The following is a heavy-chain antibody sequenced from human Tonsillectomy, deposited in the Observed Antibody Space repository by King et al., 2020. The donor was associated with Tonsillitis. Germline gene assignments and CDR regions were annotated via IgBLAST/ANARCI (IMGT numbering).Heavy chain of an antibody. CDR3: AKQFLDAN. Sequence: VQLVQSGGGLVQPGGSLRLSCAASGFTFSSYDMHWVRHAPGKGLEWVSSISGSGDTTDYADTVRGRFTISRDNSRNTLYLQMNSLRAEDTAVYHCAKQFLDANWGQGTLVTVSS. CDR1: GFTFSSYD. CDR2: ISGSGDTT. J-gene: IGHJ4*02. D-gene: IGHD1-1*01. V-gene: IGHV3-23*04.